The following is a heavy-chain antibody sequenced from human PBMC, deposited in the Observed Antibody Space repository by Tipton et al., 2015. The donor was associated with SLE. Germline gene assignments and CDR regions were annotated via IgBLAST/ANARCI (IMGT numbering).Heavy chain of an antibody. D-gene: IGHD3-16*01. J-gene: IGHJ6*03. CDR3: ARDLGDWCYYYYMDV. CDR1: GFTFSTYG. V-gene: IGHV3-48*03. Sequence: SLRLSCAASGFTFSTYGMTWVRQAPGKGLEWVSSISSSGSTIYYADSVKGRFTISRDNAKNSLYLQMNSLRAEDTAVYYCARDLGDWCYYYYMDVWGKWTPVTVSS. CDR2: ISSSGSTI.